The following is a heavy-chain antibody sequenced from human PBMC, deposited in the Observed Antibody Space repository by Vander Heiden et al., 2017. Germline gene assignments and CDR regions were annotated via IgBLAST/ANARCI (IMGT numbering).Heavy chain of an antibody. V-gene: IGHV3-21*01. CDR2: ISSSSSYI. D-gene: IGHD5-12*01. CDR3: APRDSGRIGG. CDR1: GFTVSSYS. J-gene: IGHJ4*02. Sequence: EVQLVESGGGLVKPGGSLRLSCSASGFTVSSYSMNWVRQAPGKGLEWVSSISSSSSYIYYADSVKGRFTISRDNAKNSLYLQMNSLRAEDTAVYYCAPRDSGRIGGWGQGTLVTVSS.